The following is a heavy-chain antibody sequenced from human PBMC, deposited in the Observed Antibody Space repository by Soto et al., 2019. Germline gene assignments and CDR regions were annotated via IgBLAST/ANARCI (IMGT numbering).Heavy chain of an antibody. CDR1: GFTFSSYA. Sequence: GGSLRLSCAASGFTFSSYAMSWVRQAPGKGLEWVSAISGSGGSTYYADSVKGRFTISRDNSKNTLYLQMNSLRAEDTAVYYCAKARAEGYYYYYGMDVWGQGTTVTVSS. CDR3: AKARAEGYYYYYGMDV. V-gene: IGHV3-23*01. J-gene: IGHJ6*02. CDR2: ISGSGGST.